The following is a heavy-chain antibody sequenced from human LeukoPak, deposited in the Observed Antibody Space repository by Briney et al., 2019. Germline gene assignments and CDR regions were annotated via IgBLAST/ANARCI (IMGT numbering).Heavy chain of an antibody. V-gene: IGHV3-33*01. Sequence: GGSLRLSCAASGFTFSSYGMHWVRQAPGKGLEWVAVIWYDGSNKYYADSVKGRFTISRDNSKNTLYLQMNSLRAEDTAVYYCARDRAEQLQGYYYYGMDVWGQGTTVTVSS. CDR3: ARDRAEQLQGYYYYGMDV. CDR1: GFTFSSYG. J-gene: IGHJ6*02. CDR2: IWYDGSNK. D-gene: IGHD2-2*01.